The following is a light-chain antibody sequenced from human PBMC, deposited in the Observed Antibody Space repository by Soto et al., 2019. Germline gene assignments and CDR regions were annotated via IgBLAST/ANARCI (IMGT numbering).Light chain of an antibody. CDR2: GAS. V-gene: IGKV1-39*01. CDR3: QQLHGYPIT. J-gene: IGKJ5*01. CDR1: QSISSY. Sequence: DIHIPQSTSSLSSSVGARVTITCRASQSISSYLNWYQHKPGKAPKILIYGASSLQSGVPSRFSGSGSGTDFTLTINSLQPEDFATYYCQQLHGYPITFGQGTRLEIK.